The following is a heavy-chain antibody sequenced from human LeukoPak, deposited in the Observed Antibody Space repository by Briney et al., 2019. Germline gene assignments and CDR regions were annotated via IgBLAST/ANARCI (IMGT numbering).Heavy chain of an antibody. CDR3: ANSSPITMVRGVIIEDY. D-gene: IGHD3-10*01. CDR2: ISGSGGST. Sequence: GGSLRLSCAASGFTFSSYAMSWVRQAPGKGLEWVSAISGSGGSTYYADSVKGRFTISRDNSKNTLYLQMNSLRAEDTAVYYCANSSPITMVRGVIIEDYWGQGTLVTVFS. J-gene: IGHJ4*02. V-gene: IGHV3-23*01. CDR1: GFTFSSYA.